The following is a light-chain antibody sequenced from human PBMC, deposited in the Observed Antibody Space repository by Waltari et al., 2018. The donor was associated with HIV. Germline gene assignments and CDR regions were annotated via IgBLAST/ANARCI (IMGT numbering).Light chain of an antibody. V-gene: IGLV2-23*01. Sequence: QSALTQPASVSGSPGQSITISCTGTSSDVGSYNVVSWYQQHPGKAPKLMIYDDEKRPSGVSNRFSGSKSGNTASPTISGLQAEDEADYYCCSYTGSTTWVFGGGTKLTVL. CDR2: DDE. J-gene: IGLJ3*02. CDR3: CSYTGSTTWV. CDR1: SSDVGSYNV.